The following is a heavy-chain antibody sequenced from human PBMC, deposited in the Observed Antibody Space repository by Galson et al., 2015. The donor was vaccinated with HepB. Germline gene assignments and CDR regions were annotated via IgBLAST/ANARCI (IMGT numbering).Heavy chain of an antibody. V-gene: IGHV3-23*01. Sequence: SLRLSCAASGFTFSSYAISWVRQAPGKGLEWVSAISGSGGSTYYADSVKGRFTISRDNSKNTLYLQMNSLRAEDTAVYYCAKGGGDSSGYYYNYWGQGTLVTVSS. CDR2: ISGSGGST. J-gene: IGHJ4*02. CDR1: GFTFSSYA. CDR3: AKGGGDSSGYYYNY. D-gene: IGHD3-22*01.